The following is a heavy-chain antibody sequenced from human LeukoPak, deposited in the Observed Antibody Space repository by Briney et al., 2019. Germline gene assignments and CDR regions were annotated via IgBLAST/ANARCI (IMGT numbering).Heavy chain of an antibody. CDR2: IYYSGST. J-gene: IGHJ5*02. V-gene: IGHV4-39*01. CDR3: ARQEIGLRSFDP. Sequence: SETLSLTCTVSGGSISSSSYYWGWIRQPPGKGLEWIGSIYYSGSTHNNPSLKSRVTISVDTSKNQFSLNLSSVTAADTAVYYCARQEIGLRSFDPWGQGTLVTVSS. CDR1: GGSISSSSYY. D-gene: IGHD3/OR15-3a*01.